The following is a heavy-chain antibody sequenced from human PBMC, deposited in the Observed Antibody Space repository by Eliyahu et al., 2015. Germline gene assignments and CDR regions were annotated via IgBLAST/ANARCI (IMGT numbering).Heavy chain of an antibody. D-gene: IGHD1-1*01. V-gene: IGHV4-34*12. CDR2: VFPSGGS. Sequence: QVQLHQWDAGLLRPSETLSLXCXVXGGSLSPXTWTWXRQSAEKGLEWIGEVFPSGGSGSKSSLRNRVTMSRDTSRNRLSLTLESVTAADTGVYYCARGRALDFWGPGTPVSVSS. CDR3: ARGRALDF. J-gene: IGHJ4*02. CDR1: GGSLSPXT.